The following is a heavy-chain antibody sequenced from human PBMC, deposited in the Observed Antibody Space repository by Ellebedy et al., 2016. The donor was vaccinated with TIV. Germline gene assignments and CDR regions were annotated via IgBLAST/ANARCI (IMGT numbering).Heavy chain of an antibody. V-gene: IGHV3-7*03. D-gene: IGHD1-1*01. CDR2: IKEDGSLK. CDR1: GFTFSSNW. Sequence: PGGSLRLSCAASGFTFSSNWMSWVRQAPGKGLELVAKIKEDGSLKYYVDAVKGRFAISRDNAKNSLYPQMNSLRAEDTAVYYCARYGNLGYWGQGTLVTVSS. J-gene: IGHJ4*02. CDR3: ARYGNLGY.